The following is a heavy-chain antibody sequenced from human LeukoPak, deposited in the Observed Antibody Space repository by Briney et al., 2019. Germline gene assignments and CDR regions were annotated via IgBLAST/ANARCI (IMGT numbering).Heavy chain of an antibody. CDR2: INTNTGNP. V-gene: IGHV7-4-1*02. CDR1: GYTFTNHA. Sequence: ASVKVSCKASGYTFTNHALNWVRQAPGQGLEYVGWINTNTGNPTYAQDFTGRFVLSLDTSVSTAYLQISSLKAEDAAVYYCARTGSATVAGRRVYFLDYWGQGTLVTVSS. J-gene: IGHJ4*02. D-gene: IGHD6-19*01. CDR3: ARTGSATVAGRRVYFLDY.